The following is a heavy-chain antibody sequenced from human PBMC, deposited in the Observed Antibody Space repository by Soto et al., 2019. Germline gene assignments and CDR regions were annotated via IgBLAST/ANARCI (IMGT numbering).Heavy chain of an antibody. V-gene: IGHV3-30*18. CDR1: GFTFRWFG. CDR3: AKGEVRGIIPSYFDY. J-gene: IGHJ4*02. CDR2: ISNDGSNE. D-gene: IGHD3-10*01. Sequence: GGSLRLSCAGSGFTFRWFGMNWVRKDPGKGLEWVARISNDGSNEYYVDSVKGRFTISRDNSKNTLYLQMDSLRAEDTAVYYCAKGEVRGIIPSYFDYWGLGTLVTV.